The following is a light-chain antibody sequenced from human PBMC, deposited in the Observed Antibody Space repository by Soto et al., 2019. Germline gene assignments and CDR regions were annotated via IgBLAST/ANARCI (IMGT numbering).Light chain of an antibody. Sequence: VLTQSPGTLSLSPGERATRSCRASQSVSSSYLAWYQQKPGQAPRLLIYGASIRATGIPDRFSGSGSGTDFTLTISRLEPGDVAVYDCQQYGTSRWTFSQVTKL. V-gene: IGKV3-20*01. CDR2: GAS. J-gene: IGKJ1*01. CDR3: QQYGTSRWT. CDR1: QSVSSSY.